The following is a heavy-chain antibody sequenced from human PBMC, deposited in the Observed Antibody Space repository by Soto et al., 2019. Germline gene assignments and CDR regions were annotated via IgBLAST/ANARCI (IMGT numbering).Heavy chain of an antibody. CDR1: GTSMSGHF. J-gene: IGHJ5*02. V-gene: IGHV4-59*11. CDR3: ASSQDIVVVPAAPNWFDP. Sequence: PSETLSLTCTVSGTSMSGHFWSWMRQPPGKGLEWIGYGYYSGSTLYNPSLKSRVTISLDTSKNHFSLRLSSVTSADTAVYYCASSQDIVVVPAAPNWFDPWGQGTLVTVSS. CDR2: GYYSGST. D-gene: IGHD2-2*01.